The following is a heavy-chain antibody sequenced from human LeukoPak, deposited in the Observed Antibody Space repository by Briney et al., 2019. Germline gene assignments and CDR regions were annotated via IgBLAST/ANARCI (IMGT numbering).Heavy chain of an antibody. J-gene: IGHJ6*03. V-gene: IGHV3-11*01. Sequence: GGSLRLSCAASGFTFSDYFMSWIRQAPGKGLEWVSYISSSGSTIYYADSVKGRFTISRDNAKNSLYLQMNSLRAEDMAVYYCARAKTYYYYMDVWGKGTTVTVSS. CDR2: ISSSGSTI. CDR3: ARAKTYYYYMDV. CDR1: GFTFSDYF.